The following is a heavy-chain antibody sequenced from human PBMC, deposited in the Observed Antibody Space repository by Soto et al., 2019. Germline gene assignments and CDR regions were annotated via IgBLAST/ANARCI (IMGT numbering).Heavy chain of an antibody. V-gene: IGHV3-11*01. CDR2: ITSSGSTI. D-gene: IGHD3-3*01. J-gene: IGHJ5*02. CDR3: ARETAEWVAADT. Sequence: VQLVESGGGLVKPGGSLRLSCAASGFTFSDYYMSWIRQAPGKGLEWVSYITSSGSTIYYADSVKGRFTISRDNAKNSLYLQMSSLRADATAVYYSARETAEWVAADTWGRATLVTVSS. CDR1: GFTFSDYY.